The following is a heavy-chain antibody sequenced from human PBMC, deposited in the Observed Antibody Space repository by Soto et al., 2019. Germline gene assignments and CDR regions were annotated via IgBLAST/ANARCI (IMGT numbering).Heavy chain of an antibody. CDR3: ARGWLRRGYLDY. Sequence: EEQLVESGGGLVQPGGSVRLSCAASGFTFRTNDMHWVRQAPGKGLEWVAGIGTAADTYYPDSVKGRFTISRDNAKSSLYLQMKSLRAGDTAVYYCARGWLRRGYLDYWGQGTLVTVSS. J-gene: IGHJ4*02. CDR2: IGTAADT. CDR1: GFTFRTND. V-gene: IGHV3-13*04. D-gene: IGHD5-12*01.